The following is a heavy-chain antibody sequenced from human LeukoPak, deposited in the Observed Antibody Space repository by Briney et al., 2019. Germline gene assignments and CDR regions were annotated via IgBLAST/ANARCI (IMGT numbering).Heavy chain of an antibody. V-gene: IGHV4-59*01. D-gene: IGHD6-13*01. CDR2: IYYSGST. CDR3: ARIGSSWNFDFDY. CDR1: GGSITSYY. J-gene: IGHJ4*02. Sequence: PSETLSLTCTVSGGSITSYYWSWIRQPPGKGLEWIGYIYYSGSTNYNPSLKSRVTISVDTSKNRFSLKLSSVTAADTAVYYCARIGSSWNFDFDYWGQGTLVTVSS.